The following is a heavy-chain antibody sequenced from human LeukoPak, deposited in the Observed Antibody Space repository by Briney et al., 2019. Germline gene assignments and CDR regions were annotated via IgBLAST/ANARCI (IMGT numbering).Heavy chain of an antibody. Sequence: PGGSLRLACAASGFTFSSYAMSWVRQAPGKGLEWVSAISGSGGSTYYADSVKGRFTIYRDNSKNTLYLQMNSLRAEDTAVYYCAKRGSSWYMSGFDYWGQGTLVTVSS. J-gene: IGHJ4*02. CDR2: ISGSGGST. V-gene: IGHV3-23*01. CDR1: GFTFSSYA. D-gene: IGHD6-13*01. CDR3: AKRGSSWYMSGFDY.